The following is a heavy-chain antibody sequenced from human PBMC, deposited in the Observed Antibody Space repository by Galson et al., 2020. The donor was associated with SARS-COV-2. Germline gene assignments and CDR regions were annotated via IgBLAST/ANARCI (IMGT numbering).Heavy chain of an antibody. Sequence: SQTLSLTCAVYGGSFNDYYWSWIRQPPGKGLEWIGGITHSGSTNYNPSLKSRATISVDTSKNQVSLRLNSVTAADTSVYYCARDYSGSYSGAFDIWGQGTMVTVSS. CDR1: GGSFNDYY. V-gene: IGHV4-34*01. CDR3: ARDYSGSYSGAFDI. D-gene: IGHD1-26*01. J-gene: IGHJ3*02. CDR2: ITHSGST.